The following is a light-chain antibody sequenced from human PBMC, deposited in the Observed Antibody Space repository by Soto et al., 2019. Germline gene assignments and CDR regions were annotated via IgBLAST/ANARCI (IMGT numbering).Light chain of an antibody. CDR1: RSISSW. CDR3: QQYNSYSST. CDR2: DAS. Sequence: DIQMTQSPSTLSASVGDRVTITCRASRSISSWLAWYQQKPGKAPKLLIYDASSLEGGVPSRFSGSGSGTEFTLTISSLQPDDFATYYCQQYNSYSSTFGQGTKVDIK. J-gene: IGKJ1*01. V-gene: IGKV1-5*01.